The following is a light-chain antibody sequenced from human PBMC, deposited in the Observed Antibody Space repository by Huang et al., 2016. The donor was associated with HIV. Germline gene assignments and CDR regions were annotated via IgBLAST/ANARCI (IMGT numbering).Light chain of an antibody. Sequence: DIVLTQSPATLSLSPGQRATLSCRASQNINNYLVWYQQKPGQAPRLLIYDSFNRATGSPARFSGSGSGTDFTLTINTLEPEDFAVYYCQQRGAWPLTFGGGTKVEIK. CDR1: QNINNY. CDR3: QQRGAWPLT. V-gene: IGKV3-11*01. J-gene: IGKJ4*01. CDR2: DSF.